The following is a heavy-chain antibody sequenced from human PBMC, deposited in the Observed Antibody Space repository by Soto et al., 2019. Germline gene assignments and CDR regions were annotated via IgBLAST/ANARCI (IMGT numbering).Heavy chain of an antibody. J-gene: IGHJ4*02. CDR1: GFTFSSYW. CDR2: IKQDGSEK. CDR3: ARDFHDYGESCFDY. Sequence: EVQLVESGGGLVQPGGSLRLSCAASGFTFSSYWMSWVRQAPGKGLEWVANIKQDGSEKYYVDSVKGRFTISRDNAKNSLYLQMNSLRAEDTAVYYCARDFHDYGESCFDYWGQGTLVTVSS. D-gene: IGHD4-17*01. V-gene: IGHV3-7*01.